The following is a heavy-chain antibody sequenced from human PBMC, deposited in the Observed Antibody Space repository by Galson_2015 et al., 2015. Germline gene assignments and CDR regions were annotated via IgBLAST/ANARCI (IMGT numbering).Heavy chain of an antibody. V-gene: IGHV3-33*01. Sequence: SLRLSCAASGFTFNNYGMHWVRQAPGEGLEWVAVIWFDGSNQYYADSVKGRFTISRDNSKDTLSLQMNSLRAEDTAVYYCTRDISSNYFDYWGQGTLVTVSS. D-gene: IGHD3-9*01. CDR2: IWFDGSNQ. CDR1: GFTFNNYG. J-gene: IGHJ4*02. CDR3: TRDISSNYFDY.